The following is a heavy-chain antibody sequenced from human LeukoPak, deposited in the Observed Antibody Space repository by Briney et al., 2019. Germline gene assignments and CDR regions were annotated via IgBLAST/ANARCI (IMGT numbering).Heavy chain of an antibody. D-gene: IGHD1-26*01. CDR1: GGSISSYY. V-gene: IGHV4-59*08. J-gene: IGHJ4*02. Sequence: PSETLSLTCTVSGGSISSYYWSWLRQPPGKGLEWIGFIYYSGSTHYKSSPKSRVTISVDTSKNQFSLRLTSVTAADTAVYYCARHSGSSPHYFDYWGQGTLVTVSS. CDR2: IYYSGST. CDR3: ARHSGSSPHYFDY.